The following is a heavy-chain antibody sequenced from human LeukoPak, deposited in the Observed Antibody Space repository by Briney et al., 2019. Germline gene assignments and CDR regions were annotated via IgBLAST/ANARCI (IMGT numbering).Heavy chain of an antibody. CDR2: INPNSGGT. Sequence: ASVKGSRKASGYTFTGYYMHWVRQAPGQGLEWMGWINPNSGGTNYAQKFQGRVTMTRDTSISTAYMELSRLRSDDTAVYYCARVRGYGSGKNWFDPWGQGTLVTVSS. V-gene: IGHV1-2*02. CDR3: ARVRGYGSGKNWFDP. D-gene: IGHD3-10*01. J-gene: IGHJ5*02. CDR1: GYTFTGYY.